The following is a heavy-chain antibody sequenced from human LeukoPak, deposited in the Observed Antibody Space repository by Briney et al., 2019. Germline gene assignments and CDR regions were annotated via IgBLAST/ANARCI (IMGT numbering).Heavy chain of an antibody. V-gene: IGHV3-23*01. Sequence: GGSLRLSCAASGFTFTKYAMSWVRQAPGKGLEWLSAISSSGDTYYADSVRGRFTISRDNPKNTVYLQMNRLRAEDTAVYYCAKDAVGGTAYYFDYWGQGTLVTVSS. D-gene: IGHD1-26*01. CDR2: ISSSGDT. J-gene: IGHJ4*02. CDR3: AKDAVGGTAYYFDY. CDR1: GFTFTKYA.